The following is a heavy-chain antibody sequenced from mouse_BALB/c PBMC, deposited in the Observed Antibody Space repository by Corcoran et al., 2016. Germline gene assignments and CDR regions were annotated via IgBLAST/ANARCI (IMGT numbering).Heavy chain of an antibody. J-gene: IGHJ3*01. CDR1: GCTFTNYG. CDR2: INTYTGEP. CDR3: AITTVVATFAY. V-gene: IGHV9-3-1*01. D-gene: IGHD1-1*01. Sequence: QNQLVQSGPELKKPGETVKIACKAAGCTFTNYGMNWVKQAPGKGLKWMGWINTYTGEPTYADDFKGRFAFSLETSASTAYLQINNLKNEDTATYFCAITTVVATFAYWGQGTLVTVSA.